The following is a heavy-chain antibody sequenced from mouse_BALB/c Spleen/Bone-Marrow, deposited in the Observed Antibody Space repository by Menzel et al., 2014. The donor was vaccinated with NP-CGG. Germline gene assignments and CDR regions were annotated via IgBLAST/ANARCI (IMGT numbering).Heavy chain of an antibody. J-gene: IGHJ4*01. CDR2: IRNKAYGYTT. Sequence: EVKVEESGGGLVQPGGSLRLSCTTSGFTFTDYYMSWVRQPPGKALEWLAFIRNKAYGYTTEYSASVRGRFTISRDNSKSILYLQINTLRAEDSATYYCARFPMDYWGQGTSVTVSS. CDR3: ARFPMDY. V-gene: IGHV7-3*02. CDR1: GFTFTDYY.